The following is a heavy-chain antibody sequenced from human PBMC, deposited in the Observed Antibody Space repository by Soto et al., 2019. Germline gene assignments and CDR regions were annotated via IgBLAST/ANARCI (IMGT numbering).Heavy chain of an antibody. CDR3: ANLQWLPDNDAFDI. J-gene: IGHJ3*02. V-gene: IGHV3-33*06. D-gene: IGHD6-19*01. Sequence: GGSLRLSCAASGFTFSSYGMHWVRQAPGKGLEWVAVIWYDGSNKCYADSVKGRFTISRDNSKNTLYLQMNSLRAEDTAVYYCANLQWLPDNDAFDIWGQGTMVTVSS. CDR1: GFTFSSYG. CDR2: IWYDGSNK.